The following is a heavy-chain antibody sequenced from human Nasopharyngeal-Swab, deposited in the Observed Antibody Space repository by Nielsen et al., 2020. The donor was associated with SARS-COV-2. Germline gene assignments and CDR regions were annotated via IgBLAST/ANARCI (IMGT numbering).Heavy chain of an antibody. CDR2: TYYRSKWYN. D-gene: IGHD6-6*01. V-gene: IGHV6-1*01. CDR1: GDSVSSDSVA. J-gene: IGHJ4*02. Sequence: SQTLSLTCAISGDSVSSDSVAWNWIRQSPSRGLEWLGRTYYRSKWYNDYALSVESRIIISPDTSKNQFSLQLNSVTPDDTAVYYCARVVQLGRGFDSWGQGILVTVSS. CDR3: ARVVQLGRGFDS.